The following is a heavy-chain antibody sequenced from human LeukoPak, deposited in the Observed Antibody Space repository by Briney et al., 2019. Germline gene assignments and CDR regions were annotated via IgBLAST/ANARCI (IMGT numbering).Heavy chain of an antibody. CDR2: INPSGGSP. Sequence: ASVKVSCNASGYTFTSYFLHWVRQAPGQGLEWIVVINPSGGSPSYAQKLEGRVMMTRDTSTSTVYMELTSLRSEDTAEYYCARASVTRGDAFDIWGQGTTVTVRS. D-gene: IGHD1-1*01. CDR3: ARASVTRGDAFDI. CDR1: GYTFTSYF. J-gene: IGHJ3*02. V-gene: IGHV1-46*04.